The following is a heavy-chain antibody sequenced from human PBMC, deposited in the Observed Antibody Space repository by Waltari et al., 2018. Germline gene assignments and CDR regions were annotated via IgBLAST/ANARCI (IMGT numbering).Heavy chain of an antibody. V-gene: IGHV3-23*03. CDR2: MYSGGGA. D-gene: IGHD3-10*01. Sequence: EVQLLESGGGLIPPGGSLTLSCAASGLPFHNYAMNLTRQAPGKGLEWVSVMYSGGGAYYADSVKGRFTISRDNSKNTLYLQMSSLRLEDTAVYYCVKETAYGYYFDNWGQGTLVSVSS. J-gene: IGHJ4*02. CDR1: GLPFHNYA. CDR3: VKETAYGYYFDN.